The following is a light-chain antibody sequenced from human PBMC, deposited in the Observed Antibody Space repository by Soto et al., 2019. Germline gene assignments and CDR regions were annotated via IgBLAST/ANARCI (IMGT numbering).Light chain of an antibody. Sequence: DIQMTQSPSSLSASVGDRVTITCQASQDISHYLNWYQQKPGKDPKLLIYDASNFERGVPSRFSGSASGTDFTFTISSLQPEDIATYYCQQYANLPFTFGGGTKVEIK. CDR3: QQYANLPFT. CDR2: DAS. CDR1: QDISHY. J-gene: IGKJ4*01. V-gene: IGKV1-33*01.